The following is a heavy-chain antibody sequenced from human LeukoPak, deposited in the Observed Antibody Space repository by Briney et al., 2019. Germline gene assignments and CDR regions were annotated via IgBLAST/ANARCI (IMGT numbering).Heavy chain of an antibody. CDR1: GYTFTSYG. CDR2: ISAYNGNT. CDR3: ARAFYGSGSYYRVRYYYMDV. V-gene: IGHV1-18*01. D-gene: IGHD3-10*01. J-gene: IGHJ6*03. Sequence: ASVKVSCKASGYTFTSYGISWVRPAPGQRLEWMGWISAYNGNTNYAQKLQGRVTMTTDTSTSTAYMELRSLRSDDTAVYYCARAFYGSGSYYRVRYYYMDVWGKGTTVTISS.